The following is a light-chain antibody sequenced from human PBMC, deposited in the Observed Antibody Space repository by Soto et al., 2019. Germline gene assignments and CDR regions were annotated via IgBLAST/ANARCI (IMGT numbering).Light chain of an antibody. CDR1: SSDVGGYNY. V-gene: IGLV2-14*03. CDR3: SSYRSGSTYV. J-gene: IGLJ1*01. Sequence: QSVLTQPASVSGSPGQSITISCTGTSSDVGGYNYVSWYQHHPGKAPKLLIYDVSNRPSGISNRFSGSKSGNTAFLTISGLQAEDEADYYCSSYRSGSTYVFGTGTQLTVL. CDR2: DVS.